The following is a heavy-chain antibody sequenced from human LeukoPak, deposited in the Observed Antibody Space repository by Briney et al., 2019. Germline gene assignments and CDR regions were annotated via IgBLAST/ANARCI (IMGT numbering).Heavy chain of an antibody. CDR2: INPSGGST. Sequence: ASVKVSCKASGYTFTSYYMHWVRQAPGQGLEWMGIINPSGGSTSYAQKFQGRVTMTRDTSTSTVYMELSSLRSEDTAVYYCARVLWFGELSPYYGMDVWGQGTTVTVSS. CDR3: ARVLWFGELSPYYGMDV. J-gene: IGHJ6*02. D-gene: IGHD3-10*01. CDR1: GYTFTSYY. V-gene: IGHV1-46*01.